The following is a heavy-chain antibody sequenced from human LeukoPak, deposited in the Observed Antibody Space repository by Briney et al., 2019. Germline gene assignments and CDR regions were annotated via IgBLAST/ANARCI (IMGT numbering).Heavy chain of an antibody. Sequence: SETLSLTCTVSGGSISSSSYYWGWIRQPPGKGLEWIGSIYYSGSTYCNPSLKSRVTISVDTSKNQFSLKLSSVTAADTAVYYCARHDAIFGVVIIPGAFDIWGQGTMVTVSS. J-gene: IGHJ3*02. CDR1: GGSISSSSYY. D-gene: IGHD3-3*01. CDR2: IYYSGST. V-gene: IGHV4-39*01. CDR3: ARHDAIFGVVIIPGAFDI.